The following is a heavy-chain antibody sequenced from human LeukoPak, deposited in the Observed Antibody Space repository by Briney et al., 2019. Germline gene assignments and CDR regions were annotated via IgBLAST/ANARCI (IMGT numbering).Heavy chain of an antibody. D-gene: IGHD5-12*01. CDR3: ARDEYSGFDQSKHFDS. Sequence: ASVKVSCKASGYTFSGYYMHWVRQAPGQGPEWMGWINPNGGGTNYAQKFQGRVTMTRDTSISTAYMDLSRLRSDDTAVYYCARDEYSGFDQSKHFDSWGQGTLVTVSS. V-gene: IGHV1-2*02. J-gene: IGHJ4*02. CDR1: GYTFSGYY. CDR2: INPNGGGT.